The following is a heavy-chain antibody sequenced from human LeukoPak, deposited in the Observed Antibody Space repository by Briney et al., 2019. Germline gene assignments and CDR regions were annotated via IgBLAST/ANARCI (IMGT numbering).Heavy chain of an antibody. CDR1: GFTFSSYA. CDR3: AKTPHQAFGVVSIFDY. V-gene: IGHV3-23*01. J-gene: IGHJ4*02. CDR2: ISGSGGST. D-gene: IGHD3-3*01. Sequence: GGSLRLSCAASGFTFSSYAMSWVRQAPGKGLEWVSAISGSGGSTYYADSVKGRFTISRDNSKNTLYLQMNSLRAEDTAVYYCAKTPHQAFGVVSIFDYWGQGTLVTVSS.